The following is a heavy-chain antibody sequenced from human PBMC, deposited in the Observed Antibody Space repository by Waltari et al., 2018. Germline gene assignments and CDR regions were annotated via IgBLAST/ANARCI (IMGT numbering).Heavy chain of an antibody. J-gene: IGHJ5*02. CDR1: GFTFSSYT. CDR3: VKGDARDQ. CDR2: IPGIGTYT. Sequence: EVQLVESGGGLVKAGGSLRVSCAASGFTFSSYTMNWVRQAPGKGLEWLSAIPGIGTYTHSADSVKGRFTISRDNAKNLLYLQMNSLTAEDTAVYYCVKGDARDQWGQGTLVTVSS. V-gene: IGHV3-21*03.